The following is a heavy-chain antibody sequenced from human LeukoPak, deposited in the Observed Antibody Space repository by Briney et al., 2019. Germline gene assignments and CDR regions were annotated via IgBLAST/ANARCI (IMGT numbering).Heavy chain of an antibody. Sequence: GGSLRLSCAASGLSFSSYWMHWVRQAPGKGLVWVARIQYDGSTTNYADSVKGRFTISRDNAKKTLYVQMNSLRAEDTAVYYCARALVAGVTLNALDIWGQGTMVTVSS. V-gene: IGHV3-74*01. CDR3: ARALVAGVTLNALDI. J-gene: IGHJ3*02. D-gene: IGHD2-15*01. CDR2: IQYDGSTT. CDR1: GLSFSSYW.